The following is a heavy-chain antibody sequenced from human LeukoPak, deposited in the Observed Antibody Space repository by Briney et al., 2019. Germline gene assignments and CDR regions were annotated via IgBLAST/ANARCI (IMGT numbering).Heavy chain of an antibody. Sequence: PSGTLSLTCAVSGGSISSSNWWSWLRQPPGKGLEWIGEIYHSGSTNYNPSLKSRVTISVDKSKNQFSLKLSSVTAADTAVYYCAGDLLAVAGTTYWGQGTLVTVSS. D-gene: IGHD6-19*01. CDR1: GGSISSSNW. CDR3: AGDLLAVAGTTY. CDR2: IYHSGST. V-gene: IGHV4-4*02. J-gene: IGHJ4*02.